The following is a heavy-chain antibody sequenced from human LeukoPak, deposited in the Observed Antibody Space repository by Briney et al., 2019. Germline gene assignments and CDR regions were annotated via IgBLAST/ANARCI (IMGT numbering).Heavy chain of an antibody. D-gene: IGHD1-26*01. CDR1: GYTFISYD. Sequence: ASVKVSCKASGYTFISYDIHWVRQAPGQGLEWMGWINPNSGGTNYAQKFQGRVTMTRDTSISTAYMELSRLRSDDTAVYYCAREIVGATIYFFDYWGQGTLVTVSS. J-gene: IGHJ4*02. V-gene: IGHV1-2*02. CDR3: AREIVGATIYFFDY. CDR2: INPNSGGT.